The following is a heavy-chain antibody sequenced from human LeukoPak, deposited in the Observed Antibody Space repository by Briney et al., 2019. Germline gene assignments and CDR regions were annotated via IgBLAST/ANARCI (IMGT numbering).Heavy chain of an antibody. CDR1: GDSVSRDSIA. CDR2: TYYRSKWYN. Sequence: SQTLSLTCAISGDSVSRDSIAWNWIRQSPSRGLEWLGRTYYRSKWYNDYAVSVKSRITINPDTSKNQFSLQLNSVTPEYTAVYYCARGLGWPYFDYWGQGTLVTVSS. D-gene: IGHD5-24*01. V-gene: IGHV6-1*01. CDR3: ARGLGWPYFDY. J-gene: IGHJ4*02.